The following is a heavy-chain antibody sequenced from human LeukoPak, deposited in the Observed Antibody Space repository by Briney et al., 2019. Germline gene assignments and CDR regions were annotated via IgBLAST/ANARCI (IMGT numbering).Heavy chain of an antibody. V-gene: IGHV1-2*02. Sequence: ASVKVSCKASGYTFTSYGISWVRQAPGQGLEWMGWINPNSGGTNYAQKFQGRVTMTRDTSISTAYMELSRLRSDDTAVYYCAREDIVVVPAAMSDYYYYMDVWGKGTTVTVSS. CDR2: INPNSGGT. CDR1: GYTFTSYG. D-gene: IGHD2-2*01. J-gene: IGHJ6*03. CDR3: AREDIVVVPAAMSDYYYYMDV.